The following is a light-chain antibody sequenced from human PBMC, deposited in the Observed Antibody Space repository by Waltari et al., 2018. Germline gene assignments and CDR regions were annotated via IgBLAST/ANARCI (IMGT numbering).Light chain of an antibody. CDR1: QSVSSD. CDR3: QQYNNWPLT. V-gene: IGKV3-15*01. J-gene: IGKJ1*01. CDR2: AAS. Sequence: EMVMTQSPATLSVSPGERATLSCRASQSVSSDLAWYQQKSGQAPRLPIYAASNRATGIPSRVNGGGAGTEFTLTISSLQSGDSAVYYCQQYNNWPLTFGQGTKVEIK.